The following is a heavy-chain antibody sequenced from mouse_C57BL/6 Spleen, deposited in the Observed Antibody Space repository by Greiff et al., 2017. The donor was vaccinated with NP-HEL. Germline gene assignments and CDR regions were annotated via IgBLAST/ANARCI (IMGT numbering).Heavy chain of an antibody. CDR2: IDPSDSCT. V-gene: IGHV1-69*01. CDR1: GYTFTSYW. J-gene: IGHJ4*01. Sequence: QVQLQQSGAELVMPGASVKLSCKASGYTFTSYWMHWVKQRPGQGLEWIGEIDPSDSCTNSNQKFKGKSTLTVDKSASTAYMQLSSLTSEDSAVYYCARGGGLYAMDYWGQGTSVTVSS. CDR3: ARGGGLYAMDY.